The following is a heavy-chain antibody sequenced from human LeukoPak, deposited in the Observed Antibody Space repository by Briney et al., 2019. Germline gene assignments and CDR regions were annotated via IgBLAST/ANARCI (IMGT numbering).Heavy chain of an antibody. CDR3: ARGGGGGWYPDY. J-gene: IGHJ4*02. V-gene: IGHV1-18*04. Sequence: ASVRVSCKPSGYTFTSYVISWVRPAPGQALEWVGGISAYNRNTNYVQKLQGRVTMTTDTTKRIPYMEMRRLRTDETAVYFCARGGGGGWYPDYWGQGTLVTVSS. D-gene: IGHD6-19*01. CDR1: GYTFTSYV. CDR2: ISAYNRNT.